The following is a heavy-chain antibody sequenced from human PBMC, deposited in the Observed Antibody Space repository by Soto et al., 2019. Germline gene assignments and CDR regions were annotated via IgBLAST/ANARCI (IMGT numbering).Heavy chain of an antibody. J-gene: IGHJ4*02. CDR2: ISYDGSNK. CDR1: GFTFSSYA. CDR3: AGEKTMVTASYFDY. V-gene: IGHV3-30-3*01. D-gene: IGHD5-18*01. Sequence: GGSLRLSCAASGFTFSSYAMHWVRQAPGKGLEWVAVISYDGSNKYYADSVKGRFTISRDNSKNTLYLQMNSLRAEDTAVYYCAGEKTMVTASYFDYWGQGTLVTVSS.